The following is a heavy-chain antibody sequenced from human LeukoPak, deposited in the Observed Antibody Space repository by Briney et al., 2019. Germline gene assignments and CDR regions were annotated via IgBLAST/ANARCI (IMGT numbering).Heavy chain of an antibody. V-gene: IGHV4-59*12. CDR1: GGSISSYY. CDR2: VYYSGSA. Sequence: SETLSLTCTVSGGSISSYYWSWIRQPPGKGLEWIGYVYYSGSAIYNPSLKSRVTISIDKSKNQFSLKLSSVTAADTAVYYCARKTLTNAFDIWGQGTMVTVSS. CDR3: ARKTLTNAFDI. J-gene: IGHJ3*02.